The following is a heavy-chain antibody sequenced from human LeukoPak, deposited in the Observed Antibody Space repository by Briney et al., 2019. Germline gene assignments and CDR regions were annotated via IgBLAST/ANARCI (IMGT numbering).Heavy chain of an antibody. J-gene: IGHJ4*02. CDR2: MNPNSGNT. CDR3: ALWGSSGWYGTVDY. CDR1: GYTFTSYD. Sequence: ASVKVSCKASGYTFTSYDINWVRQATGQGLEWMGWMNPNSGNTGYAQKFQGRVTMTRNTSISTAYMELSSLRSEDTAVYYCALWGSSGWYGTVDYWGQGTLVTVSS. D-gene: IGHD6-19*01. V-gene: IGHV1-8*01.